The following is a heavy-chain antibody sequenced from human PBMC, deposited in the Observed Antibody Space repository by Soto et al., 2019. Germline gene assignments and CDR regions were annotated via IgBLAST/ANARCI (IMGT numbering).Heavy chain of an antibody. CDR2: IDPSDSYT. V-gene: IGHV5-10-1*01. D-gene: IGHD5-18*01. Sequence: GESLKISCKGSGYSFTSYWISWVRQMPGKGLEWMGRIDPSDSYTNYSPSFQGHVTISADKSISTAYLQWSSLKASDTAMYYCARAHVDTNYYYYGMAVWGQGTTVTVSS. CDR1: GYSFTSYW. CDR3: ARAHVDTNYYYYGMAV. J-gene: IGHJ6*02.